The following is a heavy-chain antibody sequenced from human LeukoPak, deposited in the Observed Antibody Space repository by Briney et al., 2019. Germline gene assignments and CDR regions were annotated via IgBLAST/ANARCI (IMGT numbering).Heavy chain of an antibody. D-gene: IGHD6-13*01. Sequence: LTGGSLRLSCAASGFILSSYGMHWVRQAPGKGLEWVAFIRYDGSNKYYADSVKGRFTISRDNSKNTLYLQMNSLRAEDTAVYYCAKDHQQQLVNSLGPFDPWGQGTLVTVSS. CDR2: IRYDGSNK. CDR3: AKDHQQQLVNSLGPFDP. J-gene: IGHJ5*02. CDR1: GFILSSYG. V-gene: IGHV3-30*02.